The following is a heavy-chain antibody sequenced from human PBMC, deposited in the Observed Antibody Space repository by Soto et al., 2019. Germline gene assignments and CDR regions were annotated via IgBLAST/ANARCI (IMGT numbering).Heavy chain of an antibody. J-gene: IGHJ4*02. D-gene: IGHD2-15*01. CDR2: IYYSGST. Sequence: SETLSLTCTVSGGSISSSSYYWGWIRQPPGKGLEWIGSIYYSGSTYYNPSLKSRVTISVDTSKNQFSLKLSSVTAEDTAVYYCARVYCSGGGCYGIDYWGQGTLVTVSS. CDR1: GGSISSSSYY. V-gene: IGHV4-39*07. CDR3: ARVYCSGGGCYGIDY.